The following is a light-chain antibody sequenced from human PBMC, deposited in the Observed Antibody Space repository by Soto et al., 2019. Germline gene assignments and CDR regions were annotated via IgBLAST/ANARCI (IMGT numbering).Light chain of an antibody. CDR3: QQYNSAPLS. V-gene: IGKV1-27*01. Sequence: DVQMTQSPSSLSASVGDRVTITCRASQGIASYLAWFQQKPGKVPQLLIYATSTLQAGVPSRFSGSGSGTDFTLTVTSLQPEDVGTYYCQQYNSAPLSFGEGTKVEIK. J-gene: IGKJ4*02. CDR1: QGIASY. CDR2: ATS.